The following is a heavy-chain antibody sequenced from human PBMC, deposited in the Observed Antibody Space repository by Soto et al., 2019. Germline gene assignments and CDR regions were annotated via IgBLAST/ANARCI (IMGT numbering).Heavy chain of an antibody. CDR3: ARDLRGRRSGRFDP. J-gene: IGHJ5*02. CDR2: IYYSGVT. D-gene: IGHD3-10*01. CDR1: GDPITSGGFY. Sequence: QVQLQESGPGLVKPSQTLSLTCTLSGDPITSGGFYWAWIRQHPAKGLEGIGYIYYSGVTYYNPSLRSRATISVDTSKNQFSLNLSSVTAADTAMYYCARDLRGRRSGRFDPWGQGTLVTVSS. V-gene: IGHV4-31*03.